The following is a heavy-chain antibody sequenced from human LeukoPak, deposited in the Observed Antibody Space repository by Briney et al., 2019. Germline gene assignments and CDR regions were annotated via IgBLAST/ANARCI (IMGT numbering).Heavy chain of an antibody. CDR1: GYTFTGYY. V-gene: IGHV1-2*02. D-gene: IGHD1-1*01. Sequence: GASVMVSCKASGYTFTGYYIHWVRQALGQGLEWMGWINPNSGGTNYAQKFQGRVTMTRDTSISTAYMELSRLRSDDTAVYYCASSVRGYYYYYMDVWGKGTTVTISS. CDR3: ASSVRGYYYYYMDV. J-gene: IGHJ6*03. CDR2: INPNSGGT.